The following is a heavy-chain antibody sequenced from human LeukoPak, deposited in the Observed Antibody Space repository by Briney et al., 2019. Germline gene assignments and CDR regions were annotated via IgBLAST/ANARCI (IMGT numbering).Heavy chain of an antibody. D-gene: IGHD7-27*01. CDR2: ITYDGSNK. J-gene: IGHJ6*03. CDR3: AANWGGDYYYYYMDV. Sequence: PGGSLRLSCAASGFTFSSYYMHWVRQAPGKGLEWGGVITYDGSNKYYADAVKGRFTISRDNPKNTLYLQMNSLRAEDTAVYYCAANWGGDYYYYYMDVWGKGTTVTVSS. V-gene: IGHV3-30-3*01. CDR1: GFTFSSYY.